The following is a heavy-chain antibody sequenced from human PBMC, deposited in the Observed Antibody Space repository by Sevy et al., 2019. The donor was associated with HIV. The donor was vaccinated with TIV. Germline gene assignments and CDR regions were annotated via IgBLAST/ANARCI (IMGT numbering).Heavy chain of an antibody. CDR2: LSFGCGKI. CDR3: AREGCSRPHDY. CDR1: GFAFYEYS. D-gene: IGHD2-8*01. V-gene: IGHV3-23*01. J-gene: IGHJ4*02. Sequence: GVSLRLSCAASGFAFYEYSMSWIRQAPGKGLEWVGTLSFGCGKINYADSVKGRFTISRDNSKNSFYLQMDNLRVEDTALYYCAREGCSRPHDYWGQGTRVTVSS.